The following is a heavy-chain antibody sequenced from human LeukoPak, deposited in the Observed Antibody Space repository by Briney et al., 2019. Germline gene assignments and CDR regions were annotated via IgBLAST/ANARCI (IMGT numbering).Heavy chain of an antibody. D-gene: IGHD6-13*01. CDR1: GYTFTSYY. CDR2: ISAYNGNT. V-gene: IGHV1-18*04. CDR3: ARAIAAAGNALIYYYYMDV. Sequence: ASVKVSCKASGYTFTSYYMHWVRQAPGQGLEWMGWISAYNGNTNYAQKLQGRVTMTTDTSTSTAYMELRSLRSDDTAVYYCARAIAAAGNALIYYYYMDVWGKGTTVTVSS. J-gene: IGHJ6*03.